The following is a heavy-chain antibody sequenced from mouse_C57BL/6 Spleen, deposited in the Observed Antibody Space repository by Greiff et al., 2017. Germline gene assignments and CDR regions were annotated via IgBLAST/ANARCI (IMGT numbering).Heavy chain of an antibody. CDR1: GFTFSSYG. D-gene: IGHD5-1*01. CDR3: ARQDLYYYAMDY. Sequence: DVKLVESGGDLVKPGGSLKLSCAASGFTFSSYGMSWVRQTPDKRLEWVATISSGGSYYYYPDSVKGRFTISRDNAKNTLYLQMSSLKSEDTAMYYCARQDLYYYAMDYWGQGTSVTVSS. V-gene: IGHV5-6*02. CDR2: ISSGGSYY. J-gene: IGHJ4*01.